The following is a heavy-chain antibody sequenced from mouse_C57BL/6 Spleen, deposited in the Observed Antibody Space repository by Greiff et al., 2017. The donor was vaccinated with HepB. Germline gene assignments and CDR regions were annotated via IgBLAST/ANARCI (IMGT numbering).Heavy chain of an antibody. V-gene: IGHV5-4*03. D-gene: IGHD1-1*01. CDR1: GFTFSSYA. J-gene: IGHJ1*03. Sequence: EVKLEESGGGLVKPGGSLKLSCAASGFTFSSYAMSWVRQTPEKRLEWVATISDGGSYTYYPDNVKGRFTISRDNAKNNLYLQMSHLKSEDTAMYYCARGYGSSYATRYFDVWGTGTTVTVSS. CDR2: ISDGGSYT. CDR3: ARGYGSSYATRYFDV.